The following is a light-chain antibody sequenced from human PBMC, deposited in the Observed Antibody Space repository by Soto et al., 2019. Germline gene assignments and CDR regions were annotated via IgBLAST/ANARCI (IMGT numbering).Light chain of an antibody. CDR1: SSDVGGYNY. CDR3: SSYTSSSTLL. V-gene: IGLV2-14*01. J-gene: IGLJ2*01. CDR2: EVS. Sequence: QSALTQPASVSGSPGQSITISCTGTSSDVGGYNYVSWYQQHPGKAPKLIIYEVSNRPSGVSNRFSGSKSANTASLTISGLQAEDEADYYCSSYTSSSTLLFGGGNKLTVL.